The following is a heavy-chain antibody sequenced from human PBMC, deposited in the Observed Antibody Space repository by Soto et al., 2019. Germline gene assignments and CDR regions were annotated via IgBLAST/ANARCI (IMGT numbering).Heavy chain of an antibody. D-gene: IGHD2-8*01. CDR3: ATSYCTNGVCYSFYYYGMDV. V-gene: IGHV1-24*01. CDR2: FDPEDGET. J-gene: IGHJ6*02. Sequence: ASVKVSCKVSGYTLTELSMHWVRQAPGKGLEWMGGFDPEDGETIYAQKFQGRVTMTEDTSTDTAYMELSSLRSEDTAVYYCATSYCTNGVCYSFYYYGMDVWGQGTTVTVSS. CDR1: GYTLTELS.